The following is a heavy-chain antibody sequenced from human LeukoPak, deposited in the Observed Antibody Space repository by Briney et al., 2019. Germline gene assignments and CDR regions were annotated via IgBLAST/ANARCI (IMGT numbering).Heavy chain of an antibody. CDR3: AFAGSNYSSRPPNYYYGMDV. D-gene: IGHD6-13*01. CDR1: GFTFSSYA. CDR2: ISGSGGST. J-gene: IGHJ6*02. Sequence: GGSLRLSCAASGFTFSSYAMSWVRQAPGKGLEWVSAISGSGGSTYYADSVKGRFTISRDNSKNTLYLQMNSLRAEDTAVYYCAFAGSNYSSRPPNYYYGMDVWGQGTTVTVPS. V-gene: IGHV3-23*01.